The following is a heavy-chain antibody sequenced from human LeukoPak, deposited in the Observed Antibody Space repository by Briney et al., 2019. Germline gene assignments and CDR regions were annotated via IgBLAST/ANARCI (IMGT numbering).Heavy chain of an antibody. J-gene: IGHJ4*02. Sequence: GGSLRLSCAASGFTFDDYSMHWVRQAPGKGLEWVSVTSGSGENSYYADSVKGRFTISRDNFKNTLYLQMNSLRAEDTAVYYCANGAAAGTPTIGDYWGQGTLVTVSS. CDR3: ANGAAAGTPTIGDY. D-gene: IGHD6-13*01. CDR1: GFTFDDYS. V-gene: IGHV3-23*01. CDR2: TSGSGENS.